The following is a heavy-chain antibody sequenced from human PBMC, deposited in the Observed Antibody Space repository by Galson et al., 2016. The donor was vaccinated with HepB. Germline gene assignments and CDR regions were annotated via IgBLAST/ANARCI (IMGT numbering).Heavy chain of an antibody. D-gene: IGHD4-11*01. Sequence: SLRLSCAASGFTFSSTWMHWVRQAPGKGLVWVSHIKSDGSRTSYADSVKGRFTISRDNAKNTLYLQMDNLRAEDTAVYYCAKDILRGSDYSVGWGQGTLVTVSS. CDR3: AKDILRGSDYSVG. J-gene: IGHJ4*02. CDR2: IKSDGSRT. V-gene: IGHV3-74*01. CDR1: GFTFSSTW.